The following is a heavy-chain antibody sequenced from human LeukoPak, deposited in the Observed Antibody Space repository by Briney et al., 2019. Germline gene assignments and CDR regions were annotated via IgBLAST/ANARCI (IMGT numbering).Heavy chain of an antibody. CDR2: VSYGGSNK. J-gene: IGHJ4*02. Sequence: HPGTSLRLSCAASGFTFESYTIHWVRQVPGKGLEWVALVSYGGSNKYYIDSVKGRFTISRDNSKNTLYLQMNSLRAEDTAVYYCARGVKFPNSYGDWGQGTLVTVSS. CDR3: ARGVKFPNSYGD. CDR1: GFTFESYT. D-gene: IGHD5-18*01. V-gene: IGHV3-30-3*01.